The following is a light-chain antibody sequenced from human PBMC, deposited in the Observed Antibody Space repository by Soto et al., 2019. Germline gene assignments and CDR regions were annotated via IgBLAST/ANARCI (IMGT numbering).Light chain of an antibody. CDR1: QGISSY. V-gene: IGKV1-9*01. J-gene: IGKJ3*01. Sequence: DVQLTQSPSFLSASIGDRVTITCRASQGISSYLAWYQQKPGKAPKLLIYAASTLQTGVPSRFSGSGSGTEFTLPISSLQPEDFASYYCQQLNTYPFTFGPGTKVDIK. CDR3: QQLNTYPFT. CDR2: AAS.